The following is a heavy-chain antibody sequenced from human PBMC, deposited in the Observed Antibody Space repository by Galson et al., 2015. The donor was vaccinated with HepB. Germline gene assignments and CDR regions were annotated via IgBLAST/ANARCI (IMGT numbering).Heavy chain of an antibody. V-gene: IGHV3-30*18. D-gene: IGHD1-1*01. CDR3: AKDRRAWNYADY. J-gene: IGHJ4*02. Sequence: SLRLSCAASGFTFSSYGMHWVRQAPGKGLEWVAVISYDGSNKYYADSVKGRFTISRDNSKNTLYLQMNSLRAEDTAVYYCAKDRRAWNYADYWGQGTLVTVSS. CDR1: GFTFSSYG. CDR2: ISYDGSNK.